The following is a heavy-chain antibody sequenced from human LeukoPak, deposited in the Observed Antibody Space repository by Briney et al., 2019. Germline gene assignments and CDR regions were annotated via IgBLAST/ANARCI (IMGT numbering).Heavy chain of an antibody. V-gene: IGHV4-39*01. CDR2: IYYSGST. Sequence: PSETLSLTCTVSGGSISSGSYCWGWIRQPPGKGLEWIGSIYYSGSTYYNPSLKSRVTISVDTSKNQFSLKLSSVTAADTAVFYCARDIVATYGGYYYYGMDVWGQGTTVTVSS. D-gene: IGHD5-12*01. CDR1: GGSISSGSYC. J-gene: IGHJ6*02. CDR3: ARDIVATYGGYYYYGMDV.